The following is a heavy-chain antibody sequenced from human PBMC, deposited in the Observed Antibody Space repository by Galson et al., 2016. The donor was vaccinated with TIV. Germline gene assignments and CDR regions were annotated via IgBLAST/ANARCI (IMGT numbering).Heavy chain of an antibody. CDR1: GFAVSNFA. V-gene: IGHV3-23*01. J-gene: IGHJ4*02. CDR2: ISGTGIST. Sequence: SLRLSCAASGFAVSNFAMSWARQAPGKGLEWVSTISGTGISTYYADSVKGRFTISRDNSKNKMFLQMNSLRAEDTAIYYCAKDLFIAVPNTGAFDCWGQGTLVTVSS. CDR3: AKDLFIAVPNTGAFDC. D-gene: IGHD6-19*01.